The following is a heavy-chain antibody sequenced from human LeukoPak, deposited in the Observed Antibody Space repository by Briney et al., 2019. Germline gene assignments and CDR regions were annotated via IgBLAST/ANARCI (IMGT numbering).Heavy chain of an antibody. CDR2: IYYSGST. Sequence: PSETLSLTCTVSGGSISSYYWGWIRQPPGKGLEWIGSIYYSGSTYYNPSLKSRVTISVDTSKNQFSLKLSSVTAADTAVYYCARTVYSSGWPYYYYYMDVWGKGTTVTVSS. CDR3: ARTVYSSGWPYYYYYMDV. D-gene: IGHD6-19*01. CDR1: GGSISSYY. J-gene: IGHJ6*03. V-gene: IGHV4-39*07.